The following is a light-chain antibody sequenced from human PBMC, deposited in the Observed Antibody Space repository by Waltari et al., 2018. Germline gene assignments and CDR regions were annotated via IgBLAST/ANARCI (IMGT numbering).Light chain of an antibody. CDR3: QHYVRLPAT. CDR2: GAS. J-gene: IGKJ1*01. V-gene: IGKV3-20*01. Sequence: IVLTQSPGTLSLSPGERATLSCRASQSVSRSLAWYQQKPGQAPNLLIYGASTRATGIPDRFTGSGSGTDVSLTISSLEPEDFAIYFCQHYVRLPATFGQGTKVEIK. CDR1: QSVSRS.